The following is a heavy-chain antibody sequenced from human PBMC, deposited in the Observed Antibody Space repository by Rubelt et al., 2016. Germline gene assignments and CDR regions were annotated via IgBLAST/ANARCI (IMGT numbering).Heavy chain of an antibody. D-gene: IGHD1-1*01. CDR3: ARDPFNYKWFDP. CDR1: GGSINSYY. V-gene: IGHV4-59*01. CDR2: IYYRGST. J-gene: IGHJ5*02. Sequence: QVQLQESGPGQAKPSETLSLTCTVSGGSINSYYWSWIRQPPGKGLEWIGNIYYRGSTNYNPSLKSRVPMSVDTSKNQCCLKLSSVTAAETAVDYCARDPFNYKWFDPWGQGTLVTVSS.